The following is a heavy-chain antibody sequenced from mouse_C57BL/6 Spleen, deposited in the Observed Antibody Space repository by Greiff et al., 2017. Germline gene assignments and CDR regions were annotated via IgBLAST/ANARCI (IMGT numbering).Heavy chain of an antibody. CDR1: GFSFNTYA. V-gene: IGHV10-1*01. CDR2: IRSKSNNYAT. J-gene: IGHJ4*01. Sequence: GGGLVQPKGSLKLSCAASGFSFNTYAMNWVRQAPGKGLEWVARIRSKSNNYATYYADSVKDRFTISRDDSESMLYLQMNNLKTEDTAMYYCVRHGYYGAMDYWGQGTSVTVSS. D-gene: IGHD2-3*01. CDR3: VRHGYYGAMDY.